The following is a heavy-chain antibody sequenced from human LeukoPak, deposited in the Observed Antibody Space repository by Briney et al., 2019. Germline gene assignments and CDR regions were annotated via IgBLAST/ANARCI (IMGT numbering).Heavy chain of an antibody. CDR1: GFTFDDYA. J-gene: IGHJ3*02. V-gene: IGHV3-9*01. CDR3: AKDEAQKPPVDSSGWYGDDAFDI. D-gene: IGHD6-19*01. Sequence: TGRSLRLSCAASGFTFDDYAMHWVRQAPGKGLEWVSGISWNSGSIGYADSVKGRFTISRDNAKNSLYLQMNSLRAEDTALYYCAKDEAQKPPVDSSGWYGDDAFDIWGQGTMVTVSP. CDR2: ISWNSGSI.